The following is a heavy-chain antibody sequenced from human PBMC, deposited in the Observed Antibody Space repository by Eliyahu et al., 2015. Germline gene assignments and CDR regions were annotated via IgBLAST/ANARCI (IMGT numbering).Heavy chain of an antibody. D-gene: IGHD4-17*01. Sequence: QVQLVQSGAEVKRPGASVRLSCQASGXTFSIYYMHWVRQAPGQGLEWVGITTPRRGSTFYAQKFQGRTRMTRDTSTTTVYMELSSLRSDDTAVYYCARDLKADYGDYSPRYWGQGTLVTVSS. CDR3: ARDLKADYGDYSPRY. CDR1: GXTFSIYY. CDR2: TTPRRGST. V-gene: IGHV1-46*01. J-gene: IGHJ4*02.